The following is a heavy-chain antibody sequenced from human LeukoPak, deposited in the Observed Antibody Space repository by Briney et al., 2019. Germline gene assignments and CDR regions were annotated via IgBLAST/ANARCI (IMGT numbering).Heavy chain of an antibody. CDR3: ARDYYDSSGYYSGYTSPGASKRMDGMDV. Sequence: ASVKVSCKASGGTFSSYAISWVRQAPGQGLEWMGRIIPILGIANYAQKFQGRVTITADKSTSTAYMELSSLRSEDTAVYYCARDYYDSSGYYSGYTSPGASKRMDGMDVWGQGTTVTVSS. CDR2: IIPILGIA. CDR1: GGTFSSYA. D-gene: IGHD3-22*01. V-gene: IGHV1-69*04. J-gene: IGHJ6*02.